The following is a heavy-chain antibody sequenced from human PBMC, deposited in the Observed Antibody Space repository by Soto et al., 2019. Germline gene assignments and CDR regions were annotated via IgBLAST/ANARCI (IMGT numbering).Heavy chain of an antibody. J-gene: IGHJ4*02. D-gene: IGHD2-15*01. Sequence: GASVKVSCKASGFSSSTYAFSWVRRAPGQGLEWMGLISADSGEPRYAQQFQGRVAMTTDTSTRTAYMELRGLTSDDTAAYYCGVSAALDFWGQGTRVTASS. CDR1: GFSSSTYA. V-gene: IGHV1-18*01. CDR2: ISADSGEP. CDR3: GVSAALDF.